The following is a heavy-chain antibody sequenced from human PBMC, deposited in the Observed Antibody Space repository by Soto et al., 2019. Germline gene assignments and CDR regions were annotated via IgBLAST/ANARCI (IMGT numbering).Heavy chain of an antibody. Sequence: ASVKVSCKASGYTFTGYYMHWVRQAPGQGLEWMGWINPNSGGTNHAQKFQGWVTMTRDTSISTAYMELSRLRSDDTAVYYCAIDQMVAATPDYYYYGMDVWGQGTTVTVSS. V-gene: IGHV1-2*04. CDR3: AIDQMVAATPDYYYYGMDV. D-gene: IGHD2-15*01. J-gene: IGHJ6*02. CDR2: INPNSGGT. CDR1: GYTFTGYY.